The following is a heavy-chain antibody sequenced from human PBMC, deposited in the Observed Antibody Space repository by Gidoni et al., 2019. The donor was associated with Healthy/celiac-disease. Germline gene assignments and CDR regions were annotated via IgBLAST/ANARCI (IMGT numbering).Heavy chain of an antibody. Sequence: QVQLQESGPGLVKPSQTLSLTCTVSGGSISSGSYYWSWIRQPAGKGLEWIGRIYTSGSTNYNPSLKSRVTMSVDTSKNQFSLKLSSVTAADTAVYYCARVEGYLVGDWGQGTLVTVSS. V-gene: IGHV4-61*02. CDR2: IYTSGST. CDR3: ARVEGYLVGD. CDR1: GGSISSGSYY. J-gene: IGHJ4*02. D-gene: IGHD2-21*01.